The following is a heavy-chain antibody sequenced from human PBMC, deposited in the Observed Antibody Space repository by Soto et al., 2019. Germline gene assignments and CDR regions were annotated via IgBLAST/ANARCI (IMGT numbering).Heavy chain of an antibody. CDR1: GGPISSRNW. V-gene: IGHV4-4*02. CDR2: IYHSGST. CDR3: ARFSAVPPYYFDY. J-gene: IGHJ4*02. Sequence: QVQLQESGPGLVKPSGTLSPTCAVSGGPISSRNWWSWVRQPPGKGRERIGEIYHSGSTNYNPSLKSRVSISVDKSRNQFSLKLSSVTAADTAVYYCARFSAVPPYYFDYWGQGTLVTVSS.